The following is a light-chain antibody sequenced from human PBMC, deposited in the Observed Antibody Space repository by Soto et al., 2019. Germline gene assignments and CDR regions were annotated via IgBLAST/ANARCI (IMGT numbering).Light chain of an antibody. CDR2: EAS. CDR1: QTISSF. J-gene: IGKJ1*01. Sequence: DIQMTQSPSTLSASVGDRVTITCRASQTISSFLAWYQHKVGEAPKLLIAEASSLESGVPSRFSGSGSGTEFPLTISRLQPDDVATYYCQHYISFPWTFGQGTKVDIK. CDR3: QHYISFPWT. V-gene: IGKV1-5*01.